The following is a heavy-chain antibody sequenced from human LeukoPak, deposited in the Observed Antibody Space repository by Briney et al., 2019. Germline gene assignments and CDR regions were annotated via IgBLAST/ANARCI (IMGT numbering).Heavy chain of an antibody. J-gene: IGHJ4*02. Sequence: ASVKVSCKASGYTFTSYYMHWVRQAPGQGLEWMGIIIPSGGSTSYAQKFQGRVTMTRDMSTSTVYMELSSLRSEDTAVYYCARGYCSSTSCYMAYFDYWGQGTLVTVSS. CDR3: ARGYCSSTSCYMAYFDY. CDR1: GYTFTSYY. CDR2: IIPSGGST. V-gene: IGHV1-46*01. D-gene: IGHD2-2*02.